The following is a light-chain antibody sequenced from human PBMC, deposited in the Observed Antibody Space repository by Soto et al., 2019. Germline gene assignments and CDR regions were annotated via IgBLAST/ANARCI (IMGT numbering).Light chain of an antibody. V-gene: IGKV3-20*01. J-gene: IGKJ1*01. CDR2: GAS. CDR1: QSISSTF. CDR3: QQYESSWT. Sequence: EIVLTQSPGTLSLSPGEGATLSCRASQSISSTFLAWYQHTPGQAPRVLIYGASRRAADIPDRFSGSGSGTDFTLTISRLEPEDFAVYYCQQYESSWTFGQGTKVEVK.